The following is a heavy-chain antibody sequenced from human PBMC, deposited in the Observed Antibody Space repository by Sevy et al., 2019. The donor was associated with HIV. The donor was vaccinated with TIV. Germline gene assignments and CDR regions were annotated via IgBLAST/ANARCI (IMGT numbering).Heavy chain of an antibody. CDR3: ARATYYYDSSGPYYFDY. Sequence: GGSLRLSCAASGFTFSNFEMNWVRQAPGKGLEWVSYITSSGSTIYYADSVQGRFTISRDNAKNSLFLQMNSLGVEDTAVYYCARATYYYDSSGPYYFDYWGQGTLVTVSS. CDR2: ITSSGSTI. V-gene: IGHV3-48*03. CDR1: GFTFSNFE. D-gene: IGHD3-22*01. J-gene: IGHJ4*02.